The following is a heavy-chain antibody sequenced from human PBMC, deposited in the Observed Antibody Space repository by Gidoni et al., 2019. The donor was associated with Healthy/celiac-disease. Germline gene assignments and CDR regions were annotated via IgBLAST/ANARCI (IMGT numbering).Heavy chain of an antibody. CDR1: GYSFTSYW. CDR2: IDPSDSYT. J-gene: IGHJ6*03. D-gene: IGHD6-6*01. V-gene: IGHV5-10-1*03. CDR3: ARHGGQLAVPYYYYYYMDV. Sequence: EVQLVQSGAEVNKPGESLRISCKGSGYSFTSYWISWVRQMPGKGLEWMGRIDPSDSYTNYSPSFQGHVTISADKSISTAYLQWSSLKASDTAMYYCARHGGQLAVPYYYYYYMDVWGKGTTVTVSS.